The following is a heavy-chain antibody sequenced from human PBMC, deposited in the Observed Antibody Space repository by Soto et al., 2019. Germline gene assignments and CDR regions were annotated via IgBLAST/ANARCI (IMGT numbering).Heavy chain of an antibody. Sequence: ASVKVSCKVSGYTLTELSMHWVRQAPGKGLEWMGGFDPEYGETIYAQKFQGRVTMTEDTSTDTAYMELSSLRSEDTAVYYCATVLPIAAAGKGWFDPWGQGTGVTVSS. CDR3: ATVLPIAAAGKGWFDP. V-gene: IGHV1-24*01. CDR1: GYTLTELS. D-gene: IGHD6-13*01. J-gene: IGHJ5*02. CDR2: FDPEYGET.